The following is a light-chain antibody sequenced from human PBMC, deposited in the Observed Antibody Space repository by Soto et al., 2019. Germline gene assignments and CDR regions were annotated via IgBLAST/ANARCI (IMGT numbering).Light chain of an antibody. CDR2: DVS. V-gene: IGKV3-11*01. J-gene: IGKJ1*01. CDR3: QQRADWPPTWA. Sequence: EVVLTQSPATLSLSPGDSATLSCRSSRSDSDYLAWYQQKPGQAPRLLIYDVSKRASGIPARFSGGGSDSDFTLTISSLEPEDFAVYFCQQRADWPPTWAFGQGTKVEGK. CDR1: RSDSDY.